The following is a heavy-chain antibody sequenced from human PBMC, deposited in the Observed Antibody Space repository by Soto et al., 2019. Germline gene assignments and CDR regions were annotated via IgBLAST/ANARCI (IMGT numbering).Heavy chain of an antibody. Sequence: LRLSCEASGLTFRSFWIHWVRQAPGKGLMWVSRIKSDGSRTSYADSVKGRFTISRDNAKNSLYLQMNSLRAEDTAVYYCARAAWGATVAGTLDYWGQGTLVTVSS. V-gene: IGHV3-74*01. J-gene: IGHJ4*02. CDR3: ARAAWGATVAGTLDY. D-gene: IGHD6-19*01. CDR1: GLTFRSFW. CDR2: IKSDGSRT.